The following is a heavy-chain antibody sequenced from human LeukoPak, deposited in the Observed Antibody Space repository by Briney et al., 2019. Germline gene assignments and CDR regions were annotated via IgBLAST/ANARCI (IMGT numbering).Heavy chain of an antibody. CDR2: INPNSGGT. CDR3: ARGGYCSSTSCYDVAEDYGMDV. CDR1: GYTFTGYY. D-gene: IGHD2-2*01. Sequence: ASVKVSCKASGYTFTGYYMHWARQAPGQGLEWMGWINPNSGGTNYAQKFQGRVTMTRDTSISTAYMELSRLRSDDTAVYYCARGGYCSSTSCYDVAEDYGMDVWGQGTTVTVSS. J-gene: IGHJ6*02. V-gene: IGHV1-2*02.